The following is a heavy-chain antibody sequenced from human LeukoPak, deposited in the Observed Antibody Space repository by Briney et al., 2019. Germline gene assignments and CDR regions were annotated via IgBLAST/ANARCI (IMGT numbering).Heavy chain of an antibody. CDR2: INSDGSST. J-gene: IGHJ6*02. D-gene: IGHD6-13*01. CDR1: GFNFRIYV. CDR3: AKDIRAAGTYYYYYYGMDV. Sequence: GGSLRLSSAASGFNFRIYVMSWVRQAPGKGLVWVSRINSDGSSTSYADSVKGRFTISRDNAKNSLYLQMNSLRAEDTALYYCAKDIRAAGTYYYYYYGMDVWGQGTTVTVSS. V-gene: IGHV3-74*01.